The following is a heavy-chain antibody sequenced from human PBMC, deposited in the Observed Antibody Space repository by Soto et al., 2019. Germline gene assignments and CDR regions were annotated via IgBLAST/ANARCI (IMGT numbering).Heavy chain of an antibody. D-gene: IGHD3-10*01. V-gene: IGHV4-59*01. CDR1: GGSISSYY. J-gene: IGHJ6*03. Sequence: SETLSLTCTVSGGSISSYYWSWIRQPPGKGLEWIGYIYYSGSTNYNPSLKSRVTISVDTSKNQFSLKLSSVTAADTAVYYCARLWFGELQTYYYHYMDVWGKGTTVTVSS. CDR3: ARLWFGELQTYYYHYMDV. CDR2: IYYSGST.